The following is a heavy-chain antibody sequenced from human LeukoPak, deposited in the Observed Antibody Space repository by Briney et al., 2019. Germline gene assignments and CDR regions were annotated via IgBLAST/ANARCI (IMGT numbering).Heavy chain of an antibody. CDR3: TGHVYQH. V-gene: IGHV3-53*01. J-gene: IGHJ1*01. CDR1: GLTVNSKY. D-gene: IGHD1-14*01. CDR2: IYSGGST. Sequence: PGESLRLSCAASGLTVNSKYMSWVRQAPGKGLEWVSIIYSGGSTNYADSVKGRFTISRDNSKNTVYLQMNSLRAEDTAVYYCTGHVYQHWGQGTLVTVSS.